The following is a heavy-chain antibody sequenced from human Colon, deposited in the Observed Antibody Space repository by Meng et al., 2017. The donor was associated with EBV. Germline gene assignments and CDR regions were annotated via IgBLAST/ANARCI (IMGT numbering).Heavy chain of an antibody. CDR1: GGSINSGDYY. Sequence: QALLEVSGPGLVKPSQTLSLTCTVSGGSINSGDYYWSWIRQPPGKGLEWIGYIYYTGSTYYNPSLKSRVTISMDTSKNQFSLRLSSVTAADTAVYYCARNYYFDYWGQGTLVTASS. J-gene: IGHJ4*02. CDR3: ARNYYFDY. CDR2: IYYTGST. V-gene: IGHV4-30-4*01.